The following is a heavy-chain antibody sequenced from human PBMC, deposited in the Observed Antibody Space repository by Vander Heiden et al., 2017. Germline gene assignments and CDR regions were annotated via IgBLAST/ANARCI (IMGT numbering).Heavy chain of an antibody. CDR3: AKDRSSGRDYSDY. J-gene: IGHJ4*02. Sequence: QVQLVASGGGVVQPGRALRLHCAASGFPFTSYGMHWVRQAPGKGLEWVAVLASDGSNNYYADSVKGRFTISRDNSKNTLFLQMNSLRTEDTAVYYCAKDRSSGRDYSDYWGQGTLVTVSS. CDR2: LASDGSNN. CDR1: GFPFTSYG. V-gene: IGHV3-30*18. D-gene: IGHD3-10*01.